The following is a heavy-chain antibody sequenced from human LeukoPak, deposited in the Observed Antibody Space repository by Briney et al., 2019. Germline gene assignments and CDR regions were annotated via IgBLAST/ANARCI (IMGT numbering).Heavy chain of an antibody. CDR3: ARIVVVPAASLHYYYYGMDV. Sequence: SVKVSYKASGGTFSSYAISWVRQAPGQGLEWMGGIIPIFGTANYAQKFQGRVTITADESTSTAYMELSSLRSEDTAVYYCARIVVVPAASLHYYYYGMDVWGQGTTVTVSS. CDR2: IIPIFGTA. J-gene: IGHJ6*02. V-gene: IGHV1-69*13. CDR1: GGTFSSYA. D-gene: IGHD2-2*01.